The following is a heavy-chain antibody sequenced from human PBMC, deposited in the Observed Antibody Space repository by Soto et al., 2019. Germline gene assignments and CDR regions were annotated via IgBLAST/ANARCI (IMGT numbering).Heavy chain of an antibody. CDR3: GTCGKQLAETFEK. Sequence: ASVKVSCKASGYPSGAYYMHRVRQAPGQGLEWMGIITPSDGRITYAQKFQVRLTLTRDTSSSTLFMELRSLKAEDTAFYNCGTCGKQLAETFEKWG. CDR2: ITPSDGRI. V-gene: IGHV1-46*01. D-gene: IGHD1-1*01. J-gene: IGHJ3*02. CDR1: GYPSGAYY.